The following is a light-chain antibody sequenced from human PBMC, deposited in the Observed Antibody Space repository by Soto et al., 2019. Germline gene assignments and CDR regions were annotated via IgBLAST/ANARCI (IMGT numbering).Light chain of an antibody. CDR1: QTISNW. Sequence: DIQMTQSPSTLSASVGDRVTISCRASQTISNWLAWYQQKPGKAPNLLIYKASSLQSGVPSRFSGSGSGTEFTLTISSLQPDDFATYYCLQYNSYSYTFGQGTKLEIK. V-gene: IGKV1-5*03. CDR2: KAS. CDR3: LQYNSYSYT. J-gene: IGKJ2*01.